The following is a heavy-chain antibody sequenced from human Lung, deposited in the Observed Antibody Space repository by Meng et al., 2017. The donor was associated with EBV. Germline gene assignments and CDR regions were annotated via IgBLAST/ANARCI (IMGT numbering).Heavy chain of an antibody. V-gene: IGHV4-4*07. CDR2: IYPSGSP. J-gene: IGHJ4*02. D-gene: IGHD5-18*01. Sequence: VQLQESVPGLVKPSETLSLTCNVSGVSISSYYWSWIRQPAGKGLEWIGRIYPSGSPNYNPSLRSLVSISVDMSMTRFSLKLTSVTAADTAMYYCARDRGYLYPSDFWGRGTLVTVSS. CDR1: GVSISSYY. CDR3: ARDRGYLYPSDF.